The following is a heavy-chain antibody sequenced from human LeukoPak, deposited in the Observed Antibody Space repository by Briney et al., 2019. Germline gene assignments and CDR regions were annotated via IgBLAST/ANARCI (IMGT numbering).Heavy chain of an antibody. Sequence: PGGSLRLSCAASGFTFSDYNMRWIRQAPGKGLEWVSSISRSGSTKYYADSVKGRFTISRDKAKNSLYLQMNSLRAEDTAVYYCARTGLGMYSFDSWGQGTLVTVSS. CDR3: ARTGLGMYSFDS. V-gene: IGHV3-11*04. CDR1: GFTFSDYN. CDR2: ISRSGSTK. D-gene: IGHD3/OR15-3a*01. J-gene: IGHJ4*02.